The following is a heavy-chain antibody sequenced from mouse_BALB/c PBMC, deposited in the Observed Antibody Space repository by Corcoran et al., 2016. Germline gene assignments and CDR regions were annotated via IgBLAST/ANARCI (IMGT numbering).Heavy chain of an antibody. D-gene: IGHD2-3*01. Sequence: EVQLQQSAPELLKPRTSVKLSCKTSGYTFNEYTMHWVKQSQGKSLEWIGGINPTNGGTSYNQKFKDTATLTVGKSSSTAYMELRSLTSEDSAVYYCVRCDGCDVWGAGTTVTVSS. J-gene: IGHJ1*01. CDR2: INPTNGGT. CDR3: VRCDGCDV. V-gene: IGHV1-18*01. CDR1: GYTFNEYT.